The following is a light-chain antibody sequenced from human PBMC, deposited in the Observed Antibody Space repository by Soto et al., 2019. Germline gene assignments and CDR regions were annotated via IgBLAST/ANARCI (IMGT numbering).Light chain of an antibody. Sequence: QSALTQPASVSGSPGQSITISCTGTISDVGSYNLVSWYQHHPGKAPKLMIYEGSKRPSGVSNRFSGSKSGNTASLTISGLQAEDEADYYCCSYAASGTLVFGGGTKLTVL. V-gene: IGLV2-23*01. J-gene: IGLJ2*01. CDR1: ISDVGSYNL. CDR2: EGS. CDR3: CSYAASGTLV.